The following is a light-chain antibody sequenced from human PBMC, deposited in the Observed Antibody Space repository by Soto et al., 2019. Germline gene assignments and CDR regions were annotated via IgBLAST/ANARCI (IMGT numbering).Light chain of an antibody. CDR2: SAS. CDR1: QSVSTY. CDR3: QQYGSSHWK. J-gene: IGKJ1*01. V-gene: IGKV3-15*01. Sequence: IVMAQSPSSLSVSPGDRVTLSCRASQSVSTYLAWYQQRPGQAPRLVIYSASTRATGVPARFSGSGSGTEFTLTISSLQSEDFAVYYCQQYGSSHWKCGQGTKVHIK.